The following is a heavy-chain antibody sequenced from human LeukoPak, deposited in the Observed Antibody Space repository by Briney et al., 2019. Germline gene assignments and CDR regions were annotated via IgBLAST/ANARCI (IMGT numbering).Heavy chain of an antibody. Sequence: GGSLRLSCATSGFNFRTFGTHWLRQAPGKGLEWVAFIQVDGSKGSYADSVWGRFTISRDNSKNTLSLQMNGLRVEDTAVYYCAKEHRGVGAVTLYDYFDFWGQGTLVTVSS. V-gene: IGHV3-30*02. CDR2: IQVDGSKG. CDR1: GFNFRTFG. J-gene: IGHJ4*02. D-gene: IGHD1-26*01. CDR3: AKEHRGVGAVTLYDYFDF.